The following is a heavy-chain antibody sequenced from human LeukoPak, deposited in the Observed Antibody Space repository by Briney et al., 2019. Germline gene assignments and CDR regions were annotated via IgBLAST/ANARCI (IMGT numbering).Heavy chain of an antibody. CDR3: ARVRDSVYYYYYMDV. V-gene: IGHV4-59*01. J-gene: IGHJ6*03. CDR2: IYYSGST. CDR1: GGSISSYY. D-gene: IGHD3-10*01. Sequence: ASETLSLTCTVSGGSISSYYWSWIRQPPGKGLEWIGYIYYSGSTNYNPSLKSRVTISVDTSKNQFSLKLSSVTAADTAVYYCARVRDSVYYYYYMDVWGKGTTVTVSS.